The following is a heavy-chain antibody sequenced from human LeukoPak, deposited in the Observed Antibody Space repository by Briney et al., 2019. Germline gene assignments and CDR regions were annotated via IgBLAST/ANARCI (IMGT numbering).Heavy chain of an antibody. CDR1: GGSISSYY. CDR2: IYYSGST. J-gene: IGHJ5*02. D-gene: IGHD3-3*01. CDR3: ARRIFGVVYNWFDP. Sequence: TSEALSLTCTVSGGSISSYYWSWIRQPPGKGLEWIGYIYYSGSTNYNPSFKSRVTISVDTSKNQFSLKLSSVTAADTAVYYCARRIFGVVYNWFDPWGQGTLVTVSS. V-gene: IGHV4-59*01.